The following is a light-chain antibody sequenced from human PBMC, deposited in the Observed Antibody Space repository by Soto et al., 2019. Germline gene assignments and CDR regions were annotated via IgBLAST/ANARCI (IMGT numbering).Light chain of an antibody. CDR1: QDIRNE. V-gene: IGKV1-6*01. J-gene: IGKJ1*01. CDR2: GAS. Sequence: AIQMTQSPSSLSASVGDRVTITCRASQDIRNELGWYQQRPGKAPKALIYGASNLQSGVASRFSGSGFGTDFTLTISSLQHEDFATYVCLQDRNYPRTFGQGTQGESK. CDR3: LQDRNYPRT.